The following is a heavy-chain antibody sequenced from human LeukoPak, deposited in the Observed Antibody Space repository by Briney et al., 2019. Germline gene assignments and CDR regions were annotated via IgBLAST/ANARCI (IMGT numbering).Heavy chain of an antibody. J-gene: IGHJ4*02. CDR3: ARDSAIFDRLKGGYYFDY. Sequence: GGSLRLSCAASGFTFSSYSMNWVRQAQGKGLEWVSSISSSSSYIYYADSVKGRFTISRDNAKNSLYLQMNSLRAEDTAVYYCARDSAIFDRLKGGYYFDYWGQGTLVTVSS. CDR1: GFTFSSYS. D-gene: IGHD3-3*01. CDR2: ISSSSSYI. V-gene: IGHV3-21*01.